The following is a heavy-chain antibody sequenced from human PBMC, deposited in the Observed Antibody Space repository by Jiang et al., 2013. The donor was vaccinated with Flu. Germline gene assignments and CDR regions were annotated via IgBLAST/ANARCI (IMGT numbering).Heavy chain of an antibody. J-gene: IGHJ4*02. CDR1: GFTFSDYY. V-gene: IGHV3-11*03. CDR2: ISSSSSYT. Sequence: VQLLESGGGLVKPGGSLRLSCAASGFTFSDYYMSWIRQAPGKGLEWVSYISSSSSYTNYADSVKGRFTISRDNAKNSLYLQMNSLRAEDTAVYYCASSDSSGSLDYWGQGTLVTVSS. D-gene: IGHD3-22*01. CDR3: ASSDSSGSLDY.